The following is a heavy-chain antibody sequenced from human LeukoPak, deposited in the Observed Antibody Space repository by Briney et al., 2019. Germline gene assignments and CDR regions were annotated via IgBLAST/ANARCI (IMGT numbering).Heavy chain of an antibody. Sequence: GGSLRLSCAASGFTVSSNYMSWVRQAPGKGLEWVSVIYSGGSTYYADSVKGRLTISRDNSKNTLYLQMNSLRAEDTAVYYCARDVYYDSSGYYYDYWGQGTLVTVSS. V-gene: IGHV3-66*01. J-gene: IGHJ4*02. D-gene: IGHD3-22*01. CDR2: IYSGGST. CDR3: ARDVYYDSSGYYYDY. CDR1: GFTVSSNY.